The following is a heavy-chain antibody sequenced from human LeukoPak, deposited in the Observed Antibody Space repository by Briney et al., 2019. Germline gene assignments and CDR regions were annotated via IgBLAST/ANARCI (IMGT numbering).Heavy chain of an antibody. CDR3: ARSLRSYGSFFDF. CDR1: GGSISSGSYY. CDR2: IYTSGST. D-gene: IGHD5-18*01. V-gene: IGHV4-61*02. J-gene: IGHJ4*02. Sequence: SETLSLTCTVSGGSISSGSYYWSWIRQPAGKGLEWIGRIYTSGSTNYNPSLKSRVTLSVDTSKNHFSLKLTYVTAADTAVYYCARSLRSYGSFFDFWGQGTLVTVSS.